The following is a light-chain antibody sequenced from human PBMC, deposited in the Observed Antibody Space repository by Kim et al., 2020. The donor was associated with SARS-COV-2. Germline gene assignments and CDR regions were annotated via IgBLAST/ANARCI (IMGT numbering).Light chain of an antibody. CDR1: QTISGNY. CDR3: QQYGGSPWT. Sequence: SPGERATLSCKARQTISGNYLAWYQQTPGQAPRVLIHGASSRATGIPDRFSGSGSGTDFTLTISRLEPEDFAVYYCQQYGGSPWTFGHGTKVDIK. CDR2: GAS. J-gene: IGKJ1*01. V-gene: IGKV3-20*01.